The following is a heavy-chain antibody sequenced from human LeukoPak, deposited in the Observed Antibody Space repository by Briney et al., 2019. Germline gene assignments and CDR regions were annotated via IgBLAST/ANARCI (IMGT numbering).Heavy chain of an antibody. D-gene: IGHD2-21*02. V-gene: IGHV4-39*07. CDR2: IYYSGST. J-gene: IGHJ3*02. Sequence: SETLSLTCTVSGGSISSSSYYWGWIRQPPGKGLEWIGSIYYSGSTYYNPSLKSRVTISVDTSKNQFSLKLSSVTAADTAVYYCASGYCGGACQLGGVDMWGQGTMVTVSS. CDR3: ASGYCGGACQLGGVDM. CDR1: GGSISSSSYY.